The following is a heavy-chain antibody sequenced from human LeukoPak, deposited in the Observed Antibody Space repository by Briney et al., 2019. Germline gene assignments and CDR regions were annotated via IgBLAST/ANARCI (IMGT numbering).Heavy chain of an antibody. Sequence: SETLSLTCTVSGGSISSSSYHWGWIRQPPGKGLEWIGEINHSGSTNYNPSLKSRVTISVDTSKNQFSLKLSSATAADTAVYYCARVKPVVVAATRWFDPWGQGTLVTVSS. J-gene: IGHJ5*02. CDR3: ARVKPVVVAATRWFDP. CDR1: GGSISSSSYH. V-gene: IGHV4-39*07. CDR2: INHSGST. D-gene: IGHD2-15*01.